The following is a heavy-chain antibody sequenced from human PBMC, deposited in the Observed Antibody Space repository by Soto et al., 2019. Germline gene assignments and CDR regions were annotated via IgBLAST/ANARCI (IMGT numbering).Heavy chain of an antibody. Sequence: QVQLQESGPGLVKPSQTLSLTCTVSGGSISSDDYYWSWIRQPPGKGLEWIGYIYSSGRTSYNPSLERRLTISIDTSKNQFSLQLNSVSAADTAVYYCARDRSNSPDFFDYWGQGTLVTVSS. D-gene: IGHD6-6*01. CDR3: ARDRSNSPDFFDY. J-gene: IGHJ4*02. CDR1: GGSISSDDYY. V-gene: IGHV4-30-4*01. CDR2: IYSSGRT.